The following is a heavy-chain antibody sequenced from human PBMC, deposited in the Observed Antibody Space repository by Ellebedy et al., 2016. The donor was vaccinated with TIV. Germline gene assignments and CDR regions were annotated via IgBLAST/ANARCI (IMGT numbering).Heavy chain of an antibody. CDR1: GDSGNSQSY. CDR2: LDSSGTT. D-gene: IGHD2-2*02. V-gene: IGHV4-38-2*02. Sequence: SETLSLTXSVSGDSGNSQSYWGWIRQSPGKGLEWIASLDSSGTTYYNPSLRSRVTMSVDTSKNQFSLKLSSVTAADTAVYYCAGEDYGCTGCNRYMDVWGKGTTVTVSS. J-gene: IGHJ6*03. CDR3: AGEDYGCTGCNRYMDV.